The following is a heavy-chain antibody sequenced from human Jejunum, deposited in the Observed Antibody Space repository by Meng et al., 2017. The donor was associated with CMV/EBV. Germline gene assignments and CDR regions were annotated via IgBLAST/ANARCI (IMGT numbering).Heavy chain of an antibody. CDR1: GFALSTSEVG. J-gene: IGHJ5*02. CDR3: ALFTRSWFDP. CDR2: IYWDDDK. V-gene: IGHV2-5*02. Sequence: HISLNECGPTLVKPNQTFTLTCTFSGFALSTSEVGVGWIRQPPGKALEWLAVIYWDDDKRYSPSLKSRLTITKDTSKNQVVLTLTNMDPVDTATYYCALFTRSWFDPWGQGTLVTVSS. D-gene: IGHD2-2*01.